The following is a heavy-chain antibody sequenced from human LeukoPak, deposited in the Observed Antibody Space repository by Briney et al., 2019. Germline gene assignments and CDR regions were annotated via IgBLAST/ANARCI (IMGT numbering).Heavy chain of an antibody. CDR3: AKCLIVDGYKEDAFDI. J-gene: IGHJ3*02. V-gene: IGHV3-30*18. D-gene: IGHD5-24*01. CDR2: ISYDGSNK. Sequence: GGSLRLSCAASGFTFSSYGVHWVRQAPGKGLEWVAVISYDGSNKYYADSAKGRFTISRDNSKNTLYLQMNSLRAEDTAVYYCAKCLIVDGYKEDAFDIWGQGTMVTVSS. CDR1: GFTFSSYG.